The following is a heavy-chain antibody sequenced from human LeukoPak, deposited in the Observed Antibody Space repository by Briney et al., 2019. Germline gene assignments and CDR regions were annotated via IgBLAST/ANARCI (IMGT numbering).Heavy chain of an antibody. V-gene: IGHV3-30*03. J-gene: IGHJ4*02. CDR1: GFTFSSYG. CDR2: ISYDGSNK. D-gene: IGHD4-17*01. Sequence: PGGSLRLSCAASGFTFSSYGMHWVRQAPGKGLEWVAVISYDGSNKYYADSVKGRFTISRDNSKNTLYLQMNSLRAEDTAVYYCARESTVLYWGQGTLVTVSS. CDR3: ARESTVLY.